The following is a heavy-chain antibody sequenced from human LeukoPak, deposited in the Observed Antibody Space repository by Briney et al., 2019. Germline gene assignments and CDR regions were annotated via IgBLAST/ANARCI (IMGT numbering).Heavy chain of an antibody. CDR3: ARRYCTGGTCYVAFDI. Sequence: GAAVKVSCKPSRYTFTNYYLHWVRQAPGQGLEWMGWIYPKSGATKYAQKFQTKVTMTRDTSTSTAYMELRRLRSDDTAMYYCARRYCTGGTCYVAFDIWGQGTMVTVSS. V-gene: IGHV1-2*02. J-gene: IGHJ3*02. D-gene: IGHD2-8*02. CDR1: RYTFTNYY. CDR2: IYPKSGAT.